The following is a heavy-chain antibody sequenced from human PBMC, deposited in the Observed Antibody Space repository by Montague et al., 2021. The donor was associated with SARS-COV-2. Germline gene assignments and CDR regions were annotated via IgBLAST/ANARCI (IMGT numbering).Heavy chain of an antibody. CDR3: ATYWQGGSGRGS. D-gene: IGHD3-10*01. J-gene: IGHJ4*02. CDR1: GVSVSNRYTH. Sequence: SETLSLTCTVSGVSVSNRYTHWSWIRQSPGKGLEWIGHIDYGGSPNYSPSLHSRVTLSLDTSKNQLSLRLNSATAADTAVYYCATYWQGGSGRGSGGQGTLVTVPA. V-gene: IGHV4-61*01. CDR2: IDYGGSP.